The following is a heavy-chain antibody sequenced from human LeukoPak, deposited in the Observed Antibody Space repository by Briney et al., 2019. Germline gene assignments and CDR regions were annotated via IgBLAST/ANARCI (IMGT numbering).Heavy chain of an antibody. D-gene: IGHD3-10*01. Sequence: GGSLGLSCAASGFTFSSYAMTWVRQAPGKGLEWVSGISGGGGNTYYPDSVRGRFTISRDNSKNTLSLQMNSLRAEDTAVYYCAKEHYGSGMTTFDYWGQGTLVTVSS. V-gene: IGHV3-23*01. J-gene: IGHJ4*02. CDR1: GFTFSSYA. CDR2: ISGGGGNT. CDR3: AKEHYGSGMTTFDY.